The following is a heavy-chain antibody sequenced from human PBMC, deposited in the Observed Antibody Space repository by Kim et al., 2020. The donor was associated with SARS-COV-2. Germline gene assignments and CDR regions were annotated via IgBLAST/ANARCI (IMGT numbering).Heavy chain of an antibody. V-gene: IGHV5-10-1*01. J-gene: IGHJ4*02. CDR2: IDPSDSYT. CDR3: ARRGVVGATPATRAFDY. Sequence: GESLKISCKGSGYSFTSYWISWVRQMPGKGLEWMGRIDPSDSYTNYSPSFQGHVTISADKSISTAHLQWSSLKASDTAMYYCARRGVVGATPATRAFDYWGQGTLVTVSS. CDR1: GYSFTSYW. D-gene: IGHD1-26*01.